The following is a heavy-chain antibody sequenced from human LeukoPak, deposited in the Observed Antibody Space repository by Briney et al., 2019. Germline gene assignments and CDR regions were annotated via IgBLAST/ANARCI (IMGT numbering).Heavy chain of an antibody. Sequence: GGSLRLSCVAYRFTFSNYPIHWLRQAPGKGLEWVTDISYDGTNNYYAESVKGLFTISRDNSKNPLYLQMDSLRAENTAVYYCARGFATRGRDSSVAFDYWGQGTLVTVSS. J-gene: IGHJ4*02. V-gene: IGHV3-30*04. CDR3: ARGFATRGRDSSVAFDY. CDR2: ISYDGTNN. CDR1: RFTFSNYP. D-gene: IGHD3-16*01.